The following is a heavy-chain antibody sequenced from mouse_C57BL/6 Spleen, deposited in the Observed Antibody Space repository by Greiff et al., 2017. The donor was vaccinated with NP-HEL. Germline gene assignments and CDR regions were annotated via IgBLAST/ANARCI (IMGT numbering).Heavy chain of an antibody. V-gene: IGHV1-5*01. CDR2: IYPGNSDT. Sequence: EVQLQQSGTVLARPGASVKMSCKTSGYTFTSYWMHWVKQRPGQGLEWIGAIYPGNSDTSYNQKFKGKAKLTAVTSASTAYMELSSLTNEDSAVYYCTRSDYDMGYYAMDYWGQGTSVTVSS. CDR3: TRSDYDMGYYAMDY. CDR1: GYTFTSYW. J-gene: IGHJ4*01. D-gene: IGHD2-4*01.